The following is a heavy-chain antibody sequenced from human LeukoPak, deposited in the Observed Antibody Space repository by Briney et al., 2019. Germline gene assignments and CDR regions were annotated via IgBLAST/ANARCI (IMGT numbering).Heavy chain of an antibody. Sequence: GGSLRLSCAASGFTFSDYYISWIRQAPGKGLEWVAVISYDGSNKYYADSVKGRFTISRDNSKNTLYLQMNSLRAEDTAVYYCARGGPYYYDSSWHPGGWGQGTLVTVSS. V-gene: IGHV3-30*03. D-gene: IGHD3-22*01. CDR2: ISYDGSNK. J-gene: IGHJ4*02. CDR1: GFTFSDYY. CDR3: ARGGPYYYDSSWHPGG.